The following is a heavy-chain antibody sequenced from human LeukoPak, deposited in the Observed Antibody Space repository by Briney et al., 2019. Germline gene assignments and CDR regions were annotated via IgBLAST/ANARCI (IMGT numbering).Heavy chain of an antibody. V-gene: IGHV3-48*03. CDR3: ARVQLQYHLDL. CDR2: ITSSGSTK. D-gene: IGHD1-1*01. CDR1: GFIFSTYE. Sequence: PGGSLRLSCAASGFIFSTYEMNWVRQAPGKGLEWVSYITSSGSTKYYADSVKGRFTISRDNAKNSLYLQMHSLRAEDTAIYYCARVQLQYHLDLWGRGTLVTVSS. J-gene: IGHJ2*01.